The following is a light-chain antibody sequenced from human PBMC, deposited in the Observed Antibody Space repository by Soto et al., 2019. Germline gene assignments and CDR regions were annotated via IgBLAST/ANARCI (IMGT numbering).Light chain of an antibody. CDR1: SRDVAAYTP. CDR2: EVT. Sequence: QSALTQPASVSGSPGQSITISCTRTSRDVAAYTPVSWYQHHPGKVPKLIIYEVTNRPSGVSHRFSGSKSGNTASLTISGLQAEDEADYYCSSYTSRSTDGVFGGGTKLTVL. CDR3: SSYTSRSTDGV. V-gene: IGLV2-14*01. J-gene: IGLJ3*02.